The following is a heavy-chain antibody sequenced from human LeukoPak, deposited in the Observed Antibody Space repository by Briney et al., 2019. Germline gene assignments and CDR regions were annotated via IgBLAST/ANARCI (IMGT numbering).Heavy chain of an antibody. CDR2: IYYSGST. CDR3: VTAAVAVDY. Sequence: PSETLSLTCTVSGGSISSYYWSWIRQPPGKGLEWIGYIYYSGSTNYNPSLKSRVTISVDKSKNQFSLKLTSVTAADTAVYYCVTAAVAVDYWGQGTLVTVSS. V-gene: IGHV4-59*12. CDR1: GGSISSYY. D-gene: IGHD6-19*01. J-gene: IGHJ4*02.